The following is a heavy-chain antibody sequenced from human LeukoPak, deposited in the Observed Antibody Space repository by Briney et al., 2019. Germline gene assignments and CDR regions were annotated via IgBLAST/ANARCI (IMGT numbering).Heavy chain of an antibody. Sequence: ASETLSLTCTVSGGSISSYYWSWIRQPPGKGLEWIGYIYYSGSTNYNPSLKSRVTISVDTSKNQFSLKLSSVTAADTAVYYCARRSSSSWYYWFDPWGQGTLVTVSS. D-gene: IGHD6-13*01. J-gene: IGHJ5*02. CDR2: IYYSGST. CDR3: ARRSSSSWYYWFDP. V-gene: IGHV4-59*08. CDR1: GGSISSYY.